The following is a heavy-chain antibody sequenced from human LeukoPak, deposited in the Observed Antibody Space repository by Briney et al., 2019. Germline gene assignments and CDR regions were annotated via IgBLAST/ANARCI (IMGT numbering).Heavy chain of an antibody. CDR2: ISSSSSYI. V-gene: IGHV3-21*04. CDR3: AKGSYGWELGIGY. D-gene: IGHD7-27*01. CDR1: GFTFSSYS. J-gene: IGHJ4*02. Sequence: GGSLRLSCAASGFTFSSYSMNWVRQAPGKGLEWVSSISSSSSYIYYADSVKGRFTISRDNSKNTLYLQMNSLRAEDTAVYYCAKGSYGWELGIGYWGQGTLVTVSS.